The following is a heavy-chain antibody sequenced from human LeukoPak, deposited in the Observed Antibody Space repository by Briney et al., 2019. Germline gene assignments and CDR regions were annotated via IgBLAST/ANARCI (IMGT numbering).Heavy chain of an antibody. CDR2: IYYSGST. J-gene: IGHJ6*02. V-gene: IGHV4-59*01. D-gene: IGHD3-10*01. CDR1: GGSISSYY. CDR3: ARDITYYGMDV. Sequence: SETLSLTCTVSGGSISSYYWSWIRQPPGKGLEWIGYIYYSGSTNYNPSLKSRVTISVDTSKNQFSLKLSSVTAADTAVYYCARDITYYGMDVWGRGTTVTVSS.